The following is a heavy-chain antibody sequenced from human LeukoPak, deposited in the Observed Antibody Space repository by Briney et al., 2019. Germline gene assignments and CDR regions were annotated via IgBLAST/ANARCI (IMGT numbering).Heavy chain of an antibody. CDR2: INPNSGGT. V-gene: IGHV1-2*02. CDR3: ARDLGGQWLVQGYEGY. Sequence: ASVKVSCKASGGTFSSYAISWVRQAPGQGLEWMGWINPNSGGTNYAQKFQGRVTMTRDTSISTAYMELSRLRSDDTAVYYCARDLGGQWLVQGYEGYWGQGTLVTVSS. J-gene: IGHJ4*02. D-gene: IGHD6-19*01. CDR1: GGTFSSYA.